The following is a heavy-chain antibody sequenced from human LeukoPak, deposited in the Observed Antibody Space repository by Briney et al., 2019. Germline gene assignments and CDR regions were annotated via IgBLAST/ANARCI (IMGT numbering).Heavy chain of an antibody. V-gene: IGHV4-39*07. CDR1: GGSVSSTHY. J-gene: IGHJ6*03. CDR2: IYYGGST. Sequence: SETLSLTCTVSGGSVSSTHYWGWIRQPPGKGLEWIGSIYYGGSTYYNASLRSRVTTSVDTSKNQFSLKLSSVTAADTAVYYCARTRTDSSSWSGDHYYYYYYMDVWGKGTTVTVSS. D-gene: IGHD6-13*01. CDR3: ARTRTDSSSWSGDHYYYYYYMDV.